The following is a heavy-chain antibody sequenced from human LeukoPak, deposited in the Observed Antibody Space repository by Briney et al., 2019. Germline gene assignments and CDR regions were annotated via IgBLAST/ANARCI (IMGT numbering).Heavy chain of an antibody. D-gene: IGHD3-10*01. CDR1: GYTFTGYY. J-gene: IGHJ6*02. CDR2: INPNSGGT. Sequence: ASVKVSCKASGYTFTGYYMHWVRQAPGQGLEWMGWINPNSGGTNYAQKFQGRVTMTRDTSISTAYMELSRLRSDDTAVYYCARDRALLWFAPENYCYGMDVWGQGTTVTVSS. V-gene: IGHV1-2*02. CDR3: ARDRALLWFAPENYCYGMDV.